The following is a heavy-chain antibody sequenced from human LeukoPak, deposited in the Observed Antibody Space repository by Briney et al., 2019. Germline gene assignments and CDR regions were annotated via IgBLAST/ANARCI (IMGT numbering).Heavy chain of an antibody. Sequence: GGSLRLSCAASGFAFSSYDMHWVRQATGKGLEWVPAIGTAGDTYYPGSVKGRFTISRENAKNSLYLQMNSLRAGDTAVYYCARVAPTYGMDVWGQGTTVTVSS. CDR1: GFAFSSYD. V-gene: IGHV3-13*01. J-gene: IGHJ6*02. CDR2: IGTAGDT. CDR3: ARVAPTYGMDV.